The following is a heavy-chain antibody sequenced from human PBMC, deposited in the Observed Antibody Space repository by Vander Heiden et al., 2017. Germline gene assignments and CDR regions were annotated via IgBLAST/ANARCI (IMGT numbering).Heavy chain of an antibody. CDR1: GYSISSGYY. CDR2: IYQSGST. V-gene: IGHV4-38-2*01. CDR3: AGGSGWLAFFDY. J-gene: IGHJ4*02. D-gene: IGHD6-19*01. Sequence: QVQLQESGPGLVNPSETLSLTCAVPGYSISSGYYWGWIRQPPGKGLEWIGSIYQSGSTYYNPSLKSRVTISVDTSKNQFSLKLSSVTAADTAVYYCAGGSGWLAFFDYWGQGTLVTVSS.